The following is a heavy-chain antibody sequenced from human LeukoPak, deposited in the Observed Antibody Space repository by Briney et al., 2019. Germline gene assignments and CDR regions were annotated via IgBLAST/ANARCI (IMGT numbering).Heavy chain of an antibody. J-gene: IGHJ4*02. CDR3: ARLPARTFRIDSSGYSGGY. Sequence: GASVKVSCKASGYTFTGYYMHWVRQAPGQGLEWMGWINPNSGGTNYAQKFQGRVTMTRDTSISTAYMELSRLRSDDTAVYYCARLPARTFRIDSSGYSGGYWGQGTLVTVSS. V-gene: IGHV1-2*02. CDR2: INPNSGGT. CDR1: GYTFTGYY. D-gene: IGHD3-22*01.